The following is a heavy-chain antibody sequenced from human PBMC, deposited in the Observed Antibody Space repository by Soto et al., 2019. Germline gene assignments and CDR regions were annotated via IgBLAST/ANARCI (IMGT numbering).Heavy chain of an antibody. V-gene: IGHV3-74*01. CDR1: GFTFSSYW. CDR3: ARGWGGNVDS. J-gene: IGHJ4*02. CDR2: INSDGSST. D-gene: IGHD2-15*01. Sequence: EVQLVESGGGLVQPGGSLRLSCASSGFTFSSYWMHWVRQAPGTGLVWVSRINSDGSSTSYADSVKGRFTISRDNAKNTLYLHMNSLRAEDPAVYYCARGWGGNVDSWGQGTLVTVSS.